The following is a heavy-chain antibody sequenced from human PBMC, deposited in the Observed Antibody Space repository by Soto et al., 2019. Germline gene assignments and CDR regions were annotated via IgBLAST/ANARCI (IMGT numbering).Heavy chain of an antibody. CDR1: AFTSSDYY. V-gene: IGHV3-11*01. CDR3: AASAVVAAHH. J-gene: IGHJ5*02. D-gene: IGHD2-15*01. Sequence: GGSLRLSCAASAFTSSDYYMGWIRQAPGKGLEWLSYISVNGNTIYYADSVKGRFTVSRDNAKNLLYLQMNSLRVEDTAVYYCAASAVVAAHHWGQGALVTVSS. CDR2: ISVNGNTI.